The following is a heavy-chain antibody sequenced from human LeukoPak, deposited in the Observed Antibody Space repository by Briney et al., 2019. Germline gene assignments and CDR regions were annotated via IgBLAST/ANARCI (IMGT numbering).Heavy chain of an antibody. CDR1: GFTFSSYG. Sequence: PGRSLRLSCAASGFTFSSYGMHWVRQAPGKGLEWVAVIWYGGSNKYYADSVKGRFTISRDNSKNTLYLQMNSLRAEDTAVYYCARVIGDYVWGSPPVSLGMDVWGKGTTVTVSS. J-gene: IGHJ6*04. CDR3: ARVIGDYVWGSPPVSLGMDV. V-gene: IGHV3-33*01. CDR2: IWYGGSNK. D-gene: IGHD3-16*01.